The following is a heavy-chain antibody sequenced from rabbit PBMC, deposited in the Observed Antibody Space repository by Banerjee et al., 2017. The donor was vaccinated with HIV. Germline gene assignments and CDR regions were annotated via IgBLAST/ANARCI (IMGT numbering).Heavy chain of an antibody. D-gene: IGHD4-2*01. J-gene: IGHJ4*01. CDR2: IGTADGNT. CDR3: ARRADYAGKAMTSLNL. V-gene: IGHV1S45*01. Sequence: QEQLVESGGDLVKPGASLTLTCTASGFSFSSVYDMCWVRQAPGKGLEWIACIGTADGNTFYANWAKGRFTISKTPSTTVTLQMTSLTAADTATYFCARRADYAGKAMTSLNLWGPGTLVTV. CDR1: GFSFSSVYD.